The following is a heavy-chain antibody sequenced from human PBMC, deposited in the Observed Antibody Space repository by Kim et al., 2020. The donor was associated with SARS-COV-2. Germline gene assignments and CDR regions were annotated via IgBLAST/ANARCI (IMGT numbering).Heavy chain of an antibody. D-gene: IGHD5-12*01. Sequence: GGSLRLSCAASGFSFSSHAIHWVRQAPGKGLEWVAYIWYDGSRKEYADSVKGRFSISRDNSKNTLFLEVNSLRTEDTAVYYCARDGQSVAPYAMDVWGQGTTATVSS. CDR2: IWYDGSRK. CDR3: ARDGQSVAPYAMDV. J-gene: IGHJ6*02. CDR1: GFSFSSHA. V-gene: IGHV3-33*01.